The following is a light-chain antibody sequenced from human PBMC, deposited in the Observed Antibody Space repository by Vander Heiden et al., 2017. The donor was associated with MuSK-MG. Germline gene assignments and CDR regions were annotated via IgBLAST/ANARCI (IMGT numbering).Light chain of an antibody. CDR1: SSDIGDSNY. V-gene: IGLV2-14*01. Sequence: QSALTQPASVSGSPGPSITISCTGTSSDIGDSNYVSWYQHHPGKAPKRMMYEVSNRPSGVANRFSGSKSGNTASLTISGLQAEDEADYWCSSYTSSSLGLFGGGTKLTVL. CDR3: SSYTSSSLGL. CDR2: EVS. J-gene: IGLJ3*02.